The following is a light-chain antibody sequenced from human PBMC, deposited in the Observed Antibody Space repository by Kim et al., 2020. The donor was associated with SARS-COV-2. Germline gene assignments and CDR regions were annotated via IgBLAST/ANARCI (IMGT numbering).Light chain of an antibody. CDR2: AAS. Sequence: LSPGERAPLSCRASQSVSSNSLAWYQQKPGQAPRLLIYAASSRATGIPDRFSGSGSGPDFTLTITRLEPEDFAVYYCQQYGSSPYTFGQGTKLEI. CDR3: QQYGSSPYT. J-gene: IGKJ2*01. CDR1: QSVSSNS. V-gene: IGKV3-20*01.